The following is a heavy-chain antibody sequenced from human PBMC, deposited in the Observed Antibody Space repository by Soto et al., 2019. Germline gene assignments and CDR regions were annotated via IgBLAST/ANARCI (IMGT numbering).Heavy chain of an antibody. D-gene: IGHD2-8*02. Sequence: QVQLVESGGGVVQPGRSLRLSCAASGFTFSSYGMHWVRQAPGKGLEWVAVIWYDGSNKYYADSVKGRFTISRDNSKNTLDLQMNSLRAEDTAVYYCARKSGGDYCMDVWGQGPTVTVSS. V-gene: IGHV3-33*01. CDR2: IWYDGSNK. CDR1: GFTFSSYG. J-gene: IGHJ6*02. CDR3: ARKSGGDYCMDV.